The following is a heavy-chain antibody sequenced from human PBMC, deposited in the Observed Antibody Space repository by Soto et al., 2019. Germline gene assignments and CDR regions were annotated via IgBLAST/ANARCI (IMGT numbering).Heavy chain of an antibody. D-gene: IGHD6-19*01. V-gene: IGHV3-53*01. CDR3: ARLGGWWAFDI. Sequence: GGSLRLSCAASAFTVSSNYMSWVRQAPGKGLEWVSVIYSGGSTYYADSVKGRFTISRDNSKNTLYLQMNSLRAEDTAVYYCARLGGWWAFDIWGQGTMVTVSS. CDR1: AFTVSSNY. CDR2: IYSGGST. J-gene: IGHJ3*02.